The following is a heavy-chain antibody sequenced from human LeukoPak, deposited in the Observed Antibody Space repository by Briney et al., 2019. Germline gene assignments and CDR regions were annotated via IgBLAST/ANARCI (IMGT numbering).Heavy chain of an antibody. CDR1: GFTFSSYG. D-gene: IGHD3-10*01. CDR3: AKGTYYYGSGSYYAPLPFDY. Sequence: GGSLRLSCAASGFTFSSYGMHWVRQAPGKGLEWVAVISYDGSNKYYADSVKGRFTISRDNSKNTLYLQMNSLRAEDTAVYYCAKGTYYYGSGSYYAPLPFDYWGQGTLVTVSS. V-gene: IGHV3-30*18. CDR2: ISYDGSNK. J-gene: IGHJ4*02.